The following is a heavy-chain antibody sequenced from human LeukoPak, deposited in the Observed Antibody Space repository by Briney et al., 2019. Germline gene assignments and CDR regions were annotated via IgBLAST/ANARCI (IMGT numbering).Heavy chain of an antibody. CDR1: SGSISSYY. CDR2: IYYSGST. V-gene: IGHV4-59*01. J-gene: IGHJ6*03. Sequence: SETLSLTCTVASGSISSYYWSWIRQPPGKGLEWIGYIYYSGSTNYNPSLKSRVTISVDTSKNQFSLKLSSVTAADTAVYYFARFQYYYDSSSRDMDVSGKGTTVTVSS. D-gene: IGHD3-22*01. CDR3: ARFQYYYDSSSRDMDV.